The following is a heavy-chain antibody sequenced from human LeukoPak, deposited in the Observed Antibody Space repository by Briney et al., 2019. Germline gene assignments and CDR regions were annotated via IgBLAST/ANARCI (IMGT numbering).Heavy chain of an antibody. V-gene: IGHV3-33*01. CDR1: GFTFSSYG. CDR2: IWYDGSNK. J-gene: IGHJ4*02. CDR3: ARDSDTLYDYVWGTVDY. Sequence: GGSLRLSCAASGFTFSSYGMHWVRQAPGKGLEWVAVIWYDGSNKYYADSVKGRFTISRDNSKNTLYLQMNSLRAEDTAVYYCARDSDTLYDYVWGTVDYWGQGTLVTVPS. D-gene: IGHD3-16*01.